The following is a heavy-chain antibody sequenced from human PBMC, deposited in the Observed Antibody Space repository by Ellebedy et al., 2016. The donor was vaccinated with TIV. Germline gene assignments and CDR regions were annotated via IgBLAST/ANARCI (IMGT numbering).Heavy chain of an antibody. D-gene: IGHD1-26*01. CDR1: GYTFVTYA. J-gene: IGHJ5*02. CDR2: INPANGDI. Sequence: AASVKVSCKASGYTFVTYAIHWVRRAPGQRLEWMAWINPANGDIKYSQKFQDRVTVTRDTSTTTAFMELTSLRSEDTAVYYCVRETVGGTGWFDPWGQGTLVTVSS. CDR3: VRETVGGTGWFDP. V-gene: IGHV1-3*01.